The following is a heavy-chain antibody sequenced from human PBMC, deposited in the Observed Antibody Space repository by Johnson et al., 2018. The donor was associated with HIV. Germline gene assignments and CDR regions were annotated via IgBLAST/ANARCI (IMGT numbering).Heavy chain of an antibody. J-gene: IGHJ3*02. V-gene: IGHV3-13*01. CDR1: GFGFSRYV. CDR2: IGTAGDT. D-gene: IGHD6-19*01. Sequence: VQLVESGGGVVQPGRSLRASCAASGFGFSRYVMHWVRQATGKGLEWVSAIGTAGDTYYPGSVKGRFTISRDNSKNTLYLQMNSLRAEDTAVYYCAREIPQQWLVRRGAFDIWGQGTMVTVSS. CDR3: AREIPQQWLVRRGAFDI.